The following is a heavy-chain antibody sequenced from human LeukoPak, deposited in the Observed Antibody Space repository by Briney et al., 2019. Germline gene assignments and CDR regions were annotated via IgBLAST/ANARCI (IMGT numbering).Heavy chain of an antibody. D-gene: IGHD4-23*01. J-gene: IGHJ3*02. CDR2: IRGSGTRT. Sequence: GGSLRLSCAASGFTFSSYAMSWVRQAPGKGLEWVSCIRGSGTRTYYADSVQGRFTISRDNSKNTLYLQMNSLRAEDTALYSCAKDYGGNSDAFDIWGQGTVVTVSS. CDR3: AKDYGGNSDAFDI. V-gene: IGHV3-23*01. CDR1: GFTFSSYA.